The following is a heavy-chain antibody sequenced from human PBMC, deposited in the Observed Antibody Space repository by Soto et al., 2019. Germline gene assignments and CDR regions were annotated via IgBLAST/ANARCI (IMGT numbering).Heavy chain of an antibody. Sequence: GGSLRLSCAASGFTFSSYAMSWVRQAPGKGLEWVAVISYDGSNKYYADSVKGRFTISRDNSKNTLYLQMNSLRAEDTAVYYCAKAVSSSILDPWGQGTLVTVSS. CDR3: AKAVSSSILDP. CDR1: GFTFSSYA. D-gene: IGHD2-2*01. J-gene: IGHJ5*02. CDR2: ISYDGSNK. V-gene: IGHV3-30*18.